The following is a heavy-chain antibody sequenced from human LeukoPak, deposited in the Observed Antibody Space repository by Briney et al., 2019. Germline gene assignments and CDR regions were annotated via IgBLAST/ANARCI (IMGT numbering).Heavy chain of an antibody. CDR3: ASGIAAADPGDY. D-gene: IGHD6-13*01. Sequence: ASVKVSCKASGYTFTCYYMHWVGQAPGKGREWMGWINPNGGGTNYAQKFQGRVTMTTDTSISTAYMELSRLRSDDTAVYYCASGIAAADPGDYWGQGTLVTVSS. CDR1: GYTFTCYY. J-gene: IGHJ4*02. V-gene: IGHV1-2*02. CDR2: INPNGGGT.